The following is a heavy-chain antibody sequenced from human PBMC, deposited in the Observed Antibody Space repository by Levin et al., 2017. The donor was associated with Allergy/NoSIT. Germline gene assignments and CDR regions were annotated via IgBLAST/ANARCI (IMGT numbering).Heavy chain of an antibody. D-gene: IGHD1-1*01. CDR2: IYPGDSDT. V-gene: IGHV5-51*01. Sequence: GESLKISCQGSGYSFTSYWIGWVRQMPGKGLEWVGIIYPGDSDTRYSPFFEGQVTISADKSISIAYLQWSSLKASDTAIYYCARRGTRDYYYCMDVWGKGTTVTVSS. CDR1: GYSFTSYW. CDR3: ARRGTRDYYYCMDV. J-gene: IGHJ6*03.